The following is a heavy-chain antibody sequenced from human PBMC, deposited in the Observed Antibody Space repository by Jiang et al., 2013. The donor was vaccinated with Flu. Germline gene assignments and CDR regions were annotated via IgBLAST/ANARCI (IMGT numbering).Heavy chain of an antibody. D-gene: IGHD2-2*02. CDR2: ISWNGGSI. V-gene: IGHV3-9*01. J-gene: IGHJ6*02. CDR3: TKDLQAGCSSTNCYTYYYYYYGMDV. Sequence: VQLLESGGGLVQGGRSLRLSCAASGFTFDDYAMHWVRQAPGKGLEWVSGISWNGGSINYADSVKGRFTISRDNAKNSLFLQMNSLRPEDTGLYYCTKDLQAGCSSTNCYTYYYYYYGMDVWAKGPRSPSP. CDR1: GFTFDDYA.